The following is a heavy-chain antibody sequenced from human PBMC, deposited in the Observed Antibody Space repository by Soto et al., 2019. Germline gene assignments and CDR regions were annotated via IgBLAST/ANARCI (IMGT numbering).Heavy chain of an antibody. CDR3: ARRGAVAGLHD. CDR2: MISDGSST. D-gene: IGHD6-19*01. J-gene: IGHJ4*02. CDR1: GFTFSSYW. V-gene: IGHV3-74*01. Sequence: EVQLVESGGGLVQPGGSMRVSCAASGFTFSSYWMHWVRQAPGKGLVWVSRMISDGSSTSYADSVKGRFTISKDNAKNTLYLQMNSLRAEDTSIYYCARRGAVAGLHDWGQGTLVTVSS.